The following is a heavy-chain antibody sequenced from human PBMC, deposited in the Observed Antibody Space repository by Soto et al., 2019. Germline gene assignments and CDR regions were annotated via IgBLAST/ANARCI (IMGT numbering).Heavy chain of an antibody. D-gene: IGHD3-3*01. V-gene: IGHV5-51*01. CDR2: IYPGDSDT. CDR3: ARQKYYDFWSGYLLGMDV. CDR1: GYSFTTYW. J-gene: IGHJ6*02. Sequence: PGESLKISCKGSGYSFTTYWIGWVRQMPGKGLECMGLIYPGDSDTRYSPPFQGQVTISADKSISTAYLQWSSLKASDTAMYYCARQKYYDFWSGYLLGMDVWGQGTTVTVSS.